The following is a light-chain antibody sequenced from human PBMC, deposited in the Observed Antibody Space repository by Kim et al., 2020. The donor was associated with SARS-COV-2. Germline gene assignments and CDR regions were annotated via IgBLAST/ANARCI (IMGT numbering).Light chain of an antibody. V-gene: IGKV3-15*01. CDR1: QSVSSN. CDR2: GAS. CDR3: QQYKNWPIT. Sequence: EIVMTQSPATLSVSPGERATLSCRASQSVSSNLAWYQQKPGQAPRLLIYGASTRATGIPARFSGSGSGTEFTLTISSLQSEDFAVYYWQQYKNWPITFDQGTRLEI. J-gene: IGKJ5*01.